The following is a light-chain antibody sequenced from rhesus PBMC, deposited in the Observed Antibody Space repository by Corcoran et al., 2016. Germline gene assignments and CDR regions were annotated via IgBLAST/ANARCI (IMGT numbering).Light chain of an antibody. V-gene: IGKV3-35*01. CDR2: DAS. CDR3: QQYSNWPWT. J-gene: IGKJ1*01. CDR1: QSVSSS. Sequence: EIVLTQSPATLSLSPGERATLSCRASQSVSSSLAWYQQNPGQAPRLLIYDASSRAPGIPDRFSGSGLGTDFTITSSSLEPEDVEVYYCQQYSNWPWTFGQGTKVEIK.